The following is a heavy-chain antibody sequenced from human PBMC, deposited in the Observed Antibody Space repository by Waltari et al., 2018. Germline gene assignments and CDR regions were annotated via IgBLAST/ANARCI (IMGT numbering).Heavy chain of an antibody. CDR1: GFTFSSYS. V-gene: IGHV3-48*04. CDR3: SRGGGLLVSYYYYMDV. J-gene: IGHJ6*03. D-gene: IGHD3-10*01. CDR2: ISSSSSTI. Sequence: EVQLVESGGGVVQPGGSLRLSCAASGFTFSSYSMNGVSQAPGKGLEWVSYISSSSSTINYADSEKDRFTTSRDNANTSLYLQMNSLRAEDTAVYYCSRGGGLLVSYYYYMDVWGKGTTVTISS.